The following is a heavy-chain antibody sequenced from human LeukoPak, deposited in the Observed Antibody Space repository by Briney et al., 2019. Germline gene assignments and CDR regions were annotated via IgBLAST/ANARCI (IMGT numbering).Heavy chain of an antibody. D-gene: IGHD6-19*01. CDR1: GFTFSSYA. J-gene: IGHJ6*02. CDR3: TRDLAAVPGPRMDV. V-gene: IGHV3-7*03. Sequence: GGSLRLTCAASGFTFSSYAMHWVRQAPGKGLEWVALINPDGSERYYVDSVKGRFTISRDNAKNSLYLQMDSLRDDDTAMYFCTRDLAAVPGPRMDVWGQGTTVTVSS. CDR2: INPDGSER.